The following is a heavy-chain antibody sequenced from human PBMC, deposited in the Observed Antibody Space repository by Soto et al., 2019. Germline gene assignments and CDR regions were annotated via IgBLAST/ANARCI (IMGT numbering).Heavy chain of an antibody. Sequence: SETLSLTCTVYGGSFSAYSWSWIRQTPGKGLEWIGEINHFGSTNYNPSLKSRVTISVDTSKKRFSLKLNSVTAADTAVYYCARTSQWLRLGGFDYWGQGTLVTVSS. V-gene: IGHV4-34*01. J-gene: IGHJ4*02. D-gene: IGHD5-12*01. CDR2: INHFGST. CDR3: ARTSQWLRLGGFDY. CDR1: GGSFSAYS.